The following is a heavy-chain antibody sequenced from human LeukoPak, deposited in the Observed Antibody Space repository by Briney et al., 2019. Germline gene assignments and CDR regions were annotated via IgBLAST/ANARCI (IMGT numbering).Heavy chain of an antibody. CDR1: GYTFTGYY. Sequence: ASVKVSCKASGYTFTGYYMHWVRQAPGQGLEWMGWINPNSGGTNYAQKFQGRVTMTRDASISTAYMELSRLRSDDTAVYHCARDLQFTASVWGQGTTVTVSS. CDR2: INPNSGGT. D-gene: IGHD4-11*01. V-gene: IGHV1-2*02. J-gene: IGHJ6*02. CDR3: ARDLQFTASV.